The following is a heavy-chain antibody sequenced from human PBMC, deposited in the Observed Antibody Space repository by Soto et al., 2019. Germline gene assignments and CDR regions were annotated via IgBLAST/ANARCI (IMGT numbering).Heavy chain of an antibody. J-gene: IGHJ5*02. CDR3: VRGEDVSGERENWFDP. V-gene: IGHV4-59*11. Sequence: KRSETLSLTCTVSGGSISSHYWSWIRQSPGKGLEWIGYLSFRGSTSYNPSLKSRVTISRDTSKNQFFLKLTSVTAADTAVYYCVRGEDVSGERENWFDPWGQGTLVTVSS. D-gene: IGHD6-25*01. CDR1: GGSISSHY. CDR2: LSFRGST.